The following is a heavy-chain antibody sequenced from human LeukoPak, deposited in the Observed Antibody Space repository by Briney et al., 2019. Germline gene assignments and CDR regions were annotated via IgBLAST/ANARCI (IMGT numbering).Heavy chain of an antibody. CDR1: GFTFSSYG. Sequence: PGRSLRLSCAASGFTFSSYGMHWVRQAPGKGLEWVAVISYDGGNKYYADSVKGRFTISRDNSKNTLYLQMNSLRAEDTAVYYCAKDRGGPEGVGMDVWGQGTTVTVSS. D-gene: IGHD3-10*01. J-gene: IGHJ6*02. CDR2: ISYDGGNK. V-gene: IGHV3-30*18. CDR3: AKDRGGPEGVGMDV.